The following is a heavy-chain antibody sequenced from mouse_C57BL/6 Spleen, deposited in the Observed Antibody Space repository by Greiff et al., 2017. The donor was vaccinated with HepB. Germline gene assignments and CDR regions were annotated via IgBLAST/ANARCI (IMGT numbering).Heavy chain of an antibody. V-gene: IGHV1-81*01. CDR3: AGYDSNYPLYYAMGY. J-gene: IGHJ4*01. Sequence: QVQLKQSGAELARPGASVKLSCKASGYTFTSYGISWVKQRPGQGLEWIGEIYPRSGNTYYNEKFKGKATLTADKSSSTAYMELRSLTSEDSAVYYCAGYDSNYPLYYAMGYWGQGTSGTGSS. CDR1: GYTFTSYG. D-gene: IGHD2-5*01. CDR2: IYPRSGNT.